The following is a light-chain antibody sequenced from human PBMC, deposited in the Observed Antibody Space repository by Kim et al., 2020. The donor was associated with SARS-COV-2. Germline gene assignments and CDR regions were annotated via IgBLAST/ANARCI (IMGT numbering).Light chain of an antibody. CDR2: DAS. CDR3: QQYDNLYT. J-gene: IGKJ2*01. CDR1: QDISNY. Sequence: LYASVGDRVTITCQASQDISNYLNWYQQTPGKAPKLLIYDASNLETGVPSRFSGSGSGTDFTFTISSLQPEDIATYYCQQYDNLYTFGQGTKLEI. V-gene: IGKV1-33*01.